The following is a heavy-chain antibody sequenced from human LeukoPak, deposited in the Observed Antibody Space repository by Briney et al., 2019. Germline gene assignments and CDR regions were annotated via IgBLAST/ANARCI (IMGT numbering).Heavy chain of an antibody. D-gene: IGHD5-24*01. CDR1: GGSISSRPYD. CDR3: ARHLSQGDGTKRGVYY. CDR2: ISYSGST. V-gene: IGHV4-39*01. Sequence: SETLSLTCTVSGGSISSRPYDWGWIRQPPGKGLEYIGSISYSGSTYYNPSLRSRVTISVDTSSNQFSLKLSSVTAADTAVYYCARHLSQGDGTKRGVYYWGQGTLVTVSS. J-gene: IGHJ4*02.